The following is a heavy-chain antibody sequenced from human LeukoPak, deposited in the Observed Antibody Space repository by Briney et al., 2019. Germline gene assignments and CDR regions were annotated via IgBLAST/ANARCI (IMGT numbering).Heavy chain of an antibody. D-gene: IGHD5-24*01. J-gene: IGHJ3*02. CDR1: GFTFNNCA. CDR3: ATVLRDGYNRAHDAFDI. V-gene: IGHV3-23*01. Sequence: GGSLRLSCAASGFTFNNCAMSWVRQAPWKGLEWVSSVTISGTNTYYADSVKGRFTISRDNSNNTLYLQMNSLRAEDTAVYYCATVLRDGYNRAHDAFDIWGQGTMVTVSS. CDR2: VTISGTNT.